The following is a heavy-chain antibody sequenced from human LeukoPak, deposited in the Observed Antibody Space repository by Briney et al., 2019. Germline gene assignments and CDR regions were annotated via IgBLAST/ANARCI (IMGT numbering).Heavy chain of an antibody. J-gene: IGHJ4*02. Sequence: GGSLRLSCAASGFTFSSYGMHWVRQAPGKGLEWVAVIWYVGSNKYYADSVKGRFTISRDNSKNTLYLQMNSLRAEDTAVYYCARDRYYYDSSGYWRWGQGTLVTVSS. D-gene: IGHD3-22*01. V-gene: IGHV3-33*01. CDR3: ARDRYYYDSSGYWR. CDR2: IWYVGSNK. CDR1: GFTFSSYG.